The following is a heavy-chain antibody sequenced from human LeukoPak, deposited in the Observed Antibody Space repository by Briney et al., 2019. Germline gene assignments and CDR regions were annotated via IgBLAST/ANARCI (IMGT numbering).Heavy chain of an antibody. D-gene: IGHD1-26*01. V-gene: IGHV4-59*08. CDR1: GRSISSYC. CDR3: ARHAGRYVGATAFDY. Sequence: SETLSLTCTVSGRSISSYCCSWVRQPPGKGMEWVGYIYYSGSTNYNPSLKSRVTISVDTSKNQFSMKLSSVTAADTAVYYCARHAGRYVGATAFDYWGQGTLVTVSS. J-gene: IGHJ4*02. CDR2: IYYSGST.